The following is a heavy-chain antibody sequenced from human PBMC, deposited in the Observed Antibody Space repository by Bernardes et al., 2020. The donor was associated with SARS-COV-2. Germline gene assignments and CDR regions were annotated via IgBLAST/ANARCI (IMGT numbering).Heavy chain of an antibody. D-gene: IGHD2-15*01. Sequence: SETLSLTCAVYGGSFSGYYWNWIRQPPGKGLEWIGEINHSGSTDYNPSLKGRVTISVDTSKQQFSLKLSSLTAADTAVYYCARGEDTLGPILLDFWGQGSLVTVSS. V-gene: IGHV4-34*01. J-gene: IGHJ4*02. CDR1: GGSFSGYY. CDR3: ARGEDTLGPILLDF. CDR2: INHSGST.